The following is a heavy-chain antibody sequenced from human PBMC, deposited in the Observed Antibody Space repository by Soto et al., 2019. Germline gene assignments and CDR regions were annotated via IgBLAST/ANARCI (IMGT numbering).Heavy chain of an antibody. CDR3: ERDGLTGTIGLYYYYGMDV. CDR1: GGSISSYY. D-gene: IGHD1-7*01. V-gene: IGHV4-59*01. J-gene: IGHJ6*02. CDR2: IYYSGST. Sequence: QVQLQESGPGLVKPSETLSLTCTVSGGSISSYYWSWIRQPPGKGLEWIGYIYYSGSTNYNPSHTSRAPISVATSKKQFSLKLSPVTAAATGVYYCERDGLTGTIGLYYYYGMDVWGQWTTVTVSS.